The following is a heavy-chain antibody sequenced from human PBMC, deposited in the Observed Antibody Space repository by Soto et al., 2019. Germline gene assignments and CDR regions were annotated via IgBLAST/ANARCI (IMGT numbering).Heavy chain of an antibody. D-gene: IGHD1-26*01. J-gene: IGHJ6*02. CDR2: IKKRADSYTT. Sequence: EVQLVESGGGLVQPGGSLRLACAASGLTFSDHHMDWVRQAPGKGLEWVGRIKKRADSYTTHYSASVKGRFIISRDDSRNSLYLQMDSLKTEDTAVYYCADVGPAFGLDVWGQGTTVTVSS. V-gene: IGHV3-72*01. CDR3: ADVGPAFGLDV. CDR1: GLTFSDHH.